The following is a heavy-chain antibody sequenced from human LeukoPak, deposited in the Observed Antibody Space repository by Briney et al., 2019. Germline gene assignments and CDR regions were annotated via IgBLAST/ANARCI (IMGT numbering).Heavy chain of an antibody. CDR1: GFTFSSYD. Sequence: SGGSLRLSCAASGFTFSSYDMHWVRQATGKGLEWVSAIGTAGDTYYPGSVKGRFTISRENATNSLYLHMNSMRAGDTAVYYCARHSSGFDYWGQGTLVTVSS. CDR2: IGTAGDT. V-gene: IGHV3-13*01. J-gene: IGHJ4*02. CDR3: ARHSSGFDY. D-gene: IGHD6-19*01.